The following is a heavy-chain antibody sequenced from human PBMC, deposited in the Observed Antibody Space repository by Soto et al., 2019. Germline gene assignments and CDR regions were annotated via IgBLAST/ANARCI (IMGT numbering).Heavy chain of an antibody. Sequence: ASVKVSCKASGYTFTGYYMHWVRQAPGQGLEWMGWINPNSGGTNYAQKFQGWVTMTRDTSISTAYMELSRLRSDDTAVYYCARVGIVATINMDYYYGMDVWGQGTTVTVSS. CDR1: GYTFTGYY. CDR3: ARVGIVATINMDYYYGMDV. CDR2: INPNSGGT. D-gene: IGHD5-12*01. V-gene: IGHV1-2*04. J-gene: IGHJ6*02.